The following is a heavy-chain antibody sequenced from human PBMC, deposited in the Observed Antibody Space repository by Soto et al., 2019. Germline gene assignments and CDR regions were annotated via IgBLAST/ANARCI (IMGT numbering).Heavy chain of an antibody. CDR2: IYYSGST. V-gene: IGHV4-61*01. CDR1: GGSVSSGSYY. Sequence: SETLSLTCTVSGGSVSSGSYYWSWIRQPPGKGLEWIGYIYYSGSTNYNPSLKSRVTISVDTSKNQFSLKLSSVTAADTAVYYCAREDYYDSSGYSINWFDPWGQGTLVTVSS. J-gene: IGHJ5*02. CDR3: AREDYYDSSGYSINWFDP. D-gene: IGHD3-22*01.